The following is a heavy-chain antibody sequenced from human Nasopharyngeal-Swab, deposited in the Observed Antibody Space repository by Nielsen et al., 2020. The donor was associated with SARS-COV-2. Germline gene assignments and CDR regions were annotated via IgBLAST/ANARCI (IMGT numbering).Heavy chain of an antibody. CDR1: GDSVSSSSAA. CDR3: ARARGAYGNYYYYYYTDV. CDR2: TYYRSKWYN. V-gene: IGHV6-1*01. Sequence: LSCAISGDSVSSSSAAWNWIRQSPSRGLEWLGRTYYRSKWYNDYAVSVKSRITINPDTSKNQFSLHLNSVTPEDTAVYYCARARGAYGNYYYYYYTDVWGKGTTVTVSS. J-gene: IGHJ6*03. D-gene: IGHD4-11*01.